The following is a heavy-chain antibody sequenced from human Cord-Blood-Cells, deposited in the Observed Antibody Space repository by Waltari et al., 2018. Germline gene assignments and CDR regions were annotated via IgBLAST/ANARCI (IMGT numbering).Heavy chain of an antibody. D-gene: IGHD3-10*01. CDR3: ARDLGVNYHYYYYMDV. Sequence: QVQLQESGPGLVKPSETLSLTCTVSGYSISSGYYWGWIRQPPGKGLEWIGSIYHSGSTYYNPSLKSRVTISVDTSKNQFSLKLSSVTATDTAVYYCARDLGVNYHYYYYMDVWGKGTMVTVSS. CDR2: IYHSGST. J-gene: IGHJ6*03. CDR1: GYSISSGYY. V-gene: IGHV4-38-2*02.